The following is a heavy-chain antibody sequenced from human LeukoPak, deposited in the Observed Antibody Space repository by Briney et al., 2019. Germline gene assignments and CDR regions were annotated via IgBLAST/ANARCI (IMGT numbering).Heavy chain of an antibody. V-gene: IGHV1-3*04. CDR1: GYTFTSNA. D-gene: IGHD6-13*01. CDR3: ARGAAEGLDR. J-gene: IGHJ5*02. Sequence: ASVKVSCKASGYTFTSNAMHWVCQAPGQRPEWMGWNNTGNGNTKYSQKFQGRVTISRDTSANTAYMEVSSLRSEDTAVYYCARGAAEGLDRWGQGTLVTVSS. CDR2: NNTGNGNT.